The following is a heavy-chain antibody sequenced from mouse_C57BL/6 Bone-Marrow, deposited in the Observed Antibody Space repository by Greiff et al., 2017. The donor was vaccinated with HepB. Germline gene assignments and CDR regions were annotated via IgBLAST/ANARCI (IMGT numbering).Heavy chain of an antibody. CDR1: GYTFTSYW. CDR3: ARNGYNGDYFDY. Sequence: QVQLQQPGAELVKPGASVKLSCKASGYTFTSYWMHWVKQRPGRGLAWIGRIAPNSGGTKYNEKFKSKATLTVDKPSSTAYMQLSSLTPEDAAVYYGARNGYNGDYFDYWGQGTTRTVSS. J-gene: IGHJ2*01. V-gene: IGHV1-72*01. D-gene: IGHD1-2*01. CDR2: IAPNSGGT.